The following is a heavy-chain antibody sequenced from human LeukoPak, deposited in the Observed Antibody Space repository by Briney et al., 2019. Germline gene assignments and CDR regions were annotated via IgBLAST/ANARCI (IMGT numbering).Heavy chain of an antibody. CDR1: GYTFTSYG. V-gene: IGHV1-18*01. CDR2: ISAYNGNT. J-gene: IGHJ4*02. D-gene: IGHD3-22*01. Sequence: GASVKVSCKASGYTFTSYGISWVRQAPGQGLEWMGWISAYNGNTNYAQKLQGRVTMTTDTSTSTAYMELSRLRSDDTAVYYCATPAYYYDSSGYYLDYWGQGTLVTVSS. CDR3: ATPAYYYDSSGYYLDY.